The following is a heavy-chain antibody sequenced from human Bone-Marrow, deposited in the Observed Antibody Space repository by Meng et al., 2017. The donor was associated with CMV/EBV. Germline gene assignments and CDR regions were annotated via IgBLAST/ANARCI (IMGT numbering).Heavy chain of an antibody. D-gene: IGHD4-17*01. J-gene: IGHJ4*02. CDR1: GYTFTSYD. V-gene: IGHV1-8*01. Sequence: ASVKVSCKASGYTFTSYDINWVRQATGQGLEWMGWMNPNSGNTGYAQKFQGRVTMTRNTSISTAYMELSSLRSEDTAVYYCARAVTGVFERGLDYWGQGTRVTGSS. CDR3: ARAVTGVFERGLDY. CDR2: MNPNSGNT.